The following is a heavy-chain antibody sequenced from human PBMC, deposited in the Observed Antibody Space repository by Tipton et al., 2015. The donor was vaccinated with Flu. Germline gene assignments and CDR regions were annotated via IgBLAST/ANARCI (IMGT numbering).Heavy chain of an antibody. CDR1: GGSISSGGYY. CDR3: ARGAVVVS. Sequence: LRLSCTVSGGSISSGGYYWSWIRQHPGKGLEWIGYIYYSGSTYYNPSLKSRVTISVDTSKNQFSLKLSSVTAADTAVYYCARGAVVVSWGQGTLVTVSS. V-gene: IGHV4-31*03. D-gene: IGHD3-22*01. J-gene: IGHJ4*02. CDR2: IYYSGST.